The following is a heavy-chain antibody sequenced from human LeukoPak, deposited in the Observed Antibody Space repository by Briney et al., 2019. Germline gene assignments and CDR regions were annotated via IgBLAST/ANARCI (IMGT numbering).Heavy chain of an antibody. Sequence: GESLKISCRASGYTFTSFWIGWVRQMPGKGLEWMGFVYPGDSDTRYSPFFQGQVTISADKSVTTAYLQWSSLKASDTAIYYCVRHAYYGGNSLAYWGQGTLVSVSS. CDR3: VRHAYYGGNSLAY. V-gene: IGHV5-51*01. J-gene: IGHJ4*02. D-gene: IGHD4-23*01. CDR1: GYTFTSFW. CDR2: VYPGDSDT.